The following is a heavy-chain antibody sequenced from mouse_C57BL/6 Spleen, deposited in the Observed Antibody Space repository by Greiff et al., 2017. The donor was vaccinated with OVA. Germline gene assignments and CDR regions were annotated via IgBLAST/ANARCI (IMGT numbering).Heavy chain of an antibody. CDR1: GFTFSDYG. Sequence: EVMLVESGGGLVKPGGSLKLSCAASGFTFSDYGMHWVRQAPEKGLEWVAYISSGSSTIYYADTVKGRFTISRDNAKNTLFLQMTSLRSEDTAMYYCARGNYGSSPYWYFDVWGTGTTVTVSS. CDR3: ARGNYGSSPYWYFDV. V-gene: IGHV5-17*01. J-gene: IGHJ1*03. CDR2: ISSGSSTI. D-gene: IGHD1-1*01.